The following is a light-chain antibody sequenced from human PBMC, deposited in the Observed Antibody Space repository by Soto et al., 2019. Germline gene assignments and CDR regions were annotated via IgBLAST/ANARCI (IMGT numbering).Light chain of an antibody. V-gene: IGKV1-5*01. CDR1: QSISNW. J-gene: IGKJ1*01. CDR3: QQYNSYS. CDR2: HAS. Sequence: DIQMTQSPSTLPASVGDRVTITCRASQSISNWLAWYQKKPGTAPKVLIYHASNLQSGVPSRFSGSGSGTEFTLTIRSLQPDDFATYYCQQYNSYSFGQGTKEDIX.